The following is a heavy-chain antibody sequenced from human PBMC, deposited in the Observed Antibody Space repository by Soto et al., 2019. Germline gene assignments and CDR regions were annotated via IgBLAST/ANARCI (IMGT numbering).Heavy chain of an antibody. Sequence: SGTLSLTCTVSGGSISSGDYYWSWIRQPPGKGLEWIGYIYYSGSTYYNPSLKSRVTISADTSKNQFSLKLSSGTAADTAVYYCARGYYYDSSGYPLPFDYWGQGSLVAITS. CDR2: IYYSGST. CDR1: GGSISSGDYY. V-gene: IGHV4-30-4*01. D-gene: IGHD3-22*01. J-gene: IGHJ4*02. CDR3: ARGYYYDSSGYPLPFDY.